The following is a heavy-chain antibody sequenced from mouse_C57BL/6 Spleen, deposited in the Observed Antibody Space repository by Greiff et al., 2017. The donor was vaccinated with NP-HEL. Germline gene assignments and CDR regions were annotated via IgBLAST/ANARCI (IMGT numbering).Heavy chain of an antibody. CDR2: IDPSDSYT. CDR1: GYTFTSYW. V-gene: IGHV1-69*01. Sequence: QVQLQQPGAELVMPGASVKLSCKASGYTFTSYWMHWVKQRPGQGLEWIGAIDPSDSYTNYNQKFNGKSTLTVDKSSSTAYRQLSSLTAEDSAVYYCAVTTVVAPYWGQGTTLTVSS. J-gene: IGHJ2*01. D-gene: IGHD1-1*01. CDR3: AVTTVVAPY.